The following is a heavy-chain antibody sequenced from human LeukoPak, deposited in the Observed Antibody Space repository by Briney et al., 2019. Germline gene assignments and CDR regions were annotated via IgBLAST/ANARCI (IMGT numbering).Heavy chain of an antibody. D-gene: IGHD1-26*01. CDR2: ISAYNGNT. Sequence: ASVKVSCKASGYTFSSYDINWVRQAPGQGLEWMGWISAYNGNTNYAQKLQGRVTMTTDTSTSTAYMELKSLRSDDTAVYYCARDGVGATTFIFDYWGQGTLVTVSS. J-gene: IGHJ4*02. V-gene: IGHV1-18*01. CDR1: GYTFSSYD. CDR3: ARDGVGATTFIFDY.